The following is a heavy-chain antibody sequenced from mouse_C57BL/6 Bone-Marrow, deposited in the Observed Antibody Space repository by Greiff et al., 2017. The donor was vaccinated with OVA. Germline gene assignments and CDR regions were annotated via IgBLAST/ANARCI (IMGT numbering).Heavy chain of an antibody. CDR3: ARRNYDYDPYYFDY. Sequence: EVQLQQSGPELVKPGASVKIPCKASGYTFTDYNMDWVKQSHGKSLEWIGDINPNNGGTIYNQKFKGKATLTVDKSSSTAYMELHSLTSEDTAVYYCARRNYDYDPYYFDYWGQGTTLTVSS. J-gene: IGHJ2*01. V-gene: IGHV1-18*01. CDR1: GYTFTDYN. CDR2: INPNNGGT. D-gene: IGHD2-4*01.